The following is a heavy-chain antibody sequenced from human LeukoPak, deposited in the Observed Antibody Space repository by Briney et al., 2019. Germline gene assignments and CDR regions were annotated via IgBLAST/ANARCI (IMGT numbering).Heavy chain of an antibody. J-gene: IGHJ4*02. CDR2: ISAYNGNT. D-gene: IGHD3-9*01. Sequence: GASVKVSCKASGGTFSSYAISWVRQAPGQGLEWMGWISAYNGNTNYAQKLQGRVTMTTDTSTSTAYMELRSLRSDDTAVYYCASIPVRILTGYYPYWGQGTLVTVSS. V-gene: IGHV1-18*01. CDR1: GGTFSSYA. CDR3: ASIPVRILTGYYPY.